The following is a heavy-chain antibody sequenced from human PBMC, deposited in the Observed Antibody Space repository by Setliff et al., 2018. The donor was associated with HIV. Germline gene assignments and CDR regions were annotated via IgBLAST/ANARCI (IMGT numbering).Heavy chain of an antibody. CDR3: ATKVYCTNGVCLDAFDI. V-gene: IGHV1-2*06. D-gene: IGHD2-8*01. CDR2: INPNSGGT. Sequence: AASVKVSCKASGYTFTGYYIHWVRQAPGQGLEWMGRINPNSGGTKYAQMCQGRVTMTRDTSISTAYMELSRLRSDDTAVYYCATKVYCTNGVCLDAFDIWGQGTMVTVSS. J-gene: IGHJ3*02. CDR1: GYTFTGYY.